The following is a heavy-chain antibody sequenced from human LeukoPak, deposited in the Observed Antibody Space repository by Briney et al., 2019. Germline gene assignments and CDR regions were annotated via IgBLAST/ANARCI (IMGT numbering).Heavy chain of an antibody. Sequence: SVKLSCKASGGTFSSYAISWVRQAPGQGLEWMGGIIPIFGTANYARKFQGRVTITADKSTSTAYMELSSLRSEDTAVYYCARTAVAGTGEDYWGQGTLVTVSS. J-gene: IGHJ4*02. CDR3: ARTAVAGTGEDY. CDR1: GGTFSSYA. V-gene: IGHV1-69*06. CDR2: IIPIFGTA. D-gene: IGHD6-19*01.